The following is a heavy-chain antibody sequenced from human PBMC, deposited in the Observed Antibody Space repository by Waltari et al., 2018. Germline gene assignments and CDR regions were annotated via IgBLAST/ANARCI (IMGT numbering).Heavy chain of an antibody. D-gene: IGHD5-18*01. V-gene: IGHV3-9*01. J-gene: IGHJ6*02. Sequence: EVQLVESGGGLVQPGRSLRLSCAASGFTFDDYAMHWVRQAPGKGLESVSCISWNSGSIGYADSVKGRFTISRDNAKNSLYLQMNSLRAEDTALYYCAKDIGYSYGNYYYGMDVWGQGTTVTVSS. CDR1: GFTFDDYA. CDR3: AKDIGYSYGNYYYGMDV. CDR2: ISWNSGSI.